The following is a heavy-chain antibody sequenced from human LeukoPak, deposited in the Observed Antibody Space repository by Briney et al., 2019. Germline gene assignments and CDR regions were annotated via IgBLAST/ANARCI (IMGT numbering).Heavy chain of an antibody. CDR1: GDSISSRDYY. CDR2: IYYSGST. Sequence: PSETLSLTCTVSGDSISSRDYYWSWIRQPPGKGLEWIGYIYYSGSTSYNPSLKSRVTISLDTSKNQFSLRLSSVTAADTAVYSCVRGFDGHNAFDIWGQGTMVTVSS. CDR3: VRGFDGHNAFDI. V-gene: IGHV4-30-4*08. D-gene: IGHD3-9*01. J-gene: IGHJ3*02.